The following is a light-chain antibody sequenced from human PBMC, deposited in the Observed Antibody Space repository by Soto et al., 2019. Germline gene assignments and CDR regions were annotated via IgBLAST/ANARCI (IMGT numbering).Light chain of an antibody. J-gene: IGKJ4*01. CDR3: LQHNTYPRLT. CDR2: AAS. V-gene: IGKV1-17*01. Sequence: DLQMTQSPSSLSASVGDRVTITCRASQGIRNDLGWYQQKPGKAPKRLIYAASSLQSGVPSRFIGSGSVTVFTLTISGLQPEDFSTYYCLQHNTYPRLTFGGGTKVESK. CDR1: QGIRND.